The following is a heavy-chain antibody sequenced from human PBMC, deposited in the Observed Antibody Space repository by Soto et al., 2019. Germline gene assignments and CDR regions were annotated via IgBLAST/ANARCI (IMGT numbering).Heavy chain of an antibody. J-gene: IGHJ6*02. D-gene: IGHD3-22*01. CDR2: VYQSGAT. V-gene: IGHV4-4*02. Sequence: QVQLQESGPGLVRPSGTLSLTCAVSGDSIIGTGWWSWVRQSPGKGLDWIGEVYQSGATNYNPSPKSRVTISVDTSRNQFSLNLGSVTAADTAVYYCVRNGYYSLDVWGQGTTVTVSS. CDR3: VRNGYYSLDV. CDR1: GDSIIGTGW.